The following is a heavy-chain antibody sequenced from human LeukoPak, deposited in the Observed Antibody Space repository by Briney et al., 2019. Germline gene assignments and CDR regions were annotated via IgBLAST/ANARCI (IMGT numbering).Heavy chain of an antibody. CDR2: ISSSSSYI. D-gene: IGHD3-10*01. V-gene: IGHV3-21*01. J-gene: IGHJ4*02. Sequence: GGSLRLSCAASGFTFSSYSMNWVRQAPVKGLEWVSSISSSSSYIHYADSVKGRFTISRDDARNSLYLQMNSLRAEDTAVYYCVPVYYGSGSDWGQGTLVTVSS. CDR3: VPVYYGSGSD. CDR1: GFTFSSYS.